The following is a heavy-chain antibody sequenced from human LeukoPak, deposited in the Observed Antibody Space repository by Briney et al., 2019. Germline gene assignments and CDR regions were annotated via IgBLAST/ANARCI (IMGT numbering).Heavy chain of an antibody. D-gene: IGHD4-17*01. CDR2: INPSGEST. CDR3: ARAKSRDYGIDY. Sequence: ASVKVSCKTSGYTFINYYLHWVRQAPRQGLEWMGIINPSGESTIYAQKFQGRVTMTRDTSTSTVYMELSSLRSEDTAVYFCARAKSRDYGIDYWGPGTLVTVSS. CDR1: GYTFINYY. J-gene: IGHJ4*02. V-gene: IGHV1-46*01.